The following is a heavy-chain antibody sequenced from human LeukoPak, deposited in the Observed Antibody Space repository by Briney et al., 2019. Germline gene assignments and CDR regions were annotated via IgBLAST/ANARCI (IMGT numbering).Heavy chain of an antibody. CDR2: IYYSGST. CDR3: ARGITMVRGVPSYYFDY. J-gene: IGHJ4*02. Sequence: SETLSLTCTVSGGSISSSSYYWGWTRQPPGKGLEWIGSIYYSGSTYYNPSLKSRVTMSVDTSKNQFSLKLSSVTAADTAVYYCARGITMVRGVPSYYFDYWGQGTLVTVSS. V-gene: IGHV4-39*07. CDR1: GGSISSSSYY. D-gene: IGHD3-10*01.